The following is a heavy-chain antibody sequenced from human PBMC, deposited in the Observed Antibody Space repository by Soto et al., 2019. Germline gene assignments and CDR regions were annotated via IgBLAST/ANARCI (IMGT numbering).Heavy chain of an antibody. D-gene: IGHD5-18*01. Sequence: DAVKVSCKASGYSLTSQHLNWVRQAPGHGLEWMGLINPSGGYKNYATKFKGRVTMTRDTSTRTVYMEMSSLRSEDTAVYSCARGYGHGNYNNAMDVWGQGTTVTVSS. CDR1: GYSLTSQH. J-gene: IGHJ6*01. V-gene: IGHV1-46*01. CDR2: INPSGGYK. CDR3: ARGYGHGNYNNAMDV.